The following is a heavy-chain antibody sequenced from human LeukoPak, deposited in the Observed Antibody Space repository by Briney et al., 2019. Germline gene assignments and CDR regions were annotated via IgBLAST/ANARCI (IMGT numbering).Heavy chain of an antibody. J-gene: IGHJ6*02. D-gene: IGHD3-10*01. V-gene: IGHV3-30*03. Sequence: PGGSLRLSCAASGFTFNIYGMHWVRQAPGKGLEWVAVISYDGSNKYYADSVKGRFTISRDNSKNTLYLQMNSLRAEDTAVYYPMVRGVPPRGMDVWGQGTTVTVSS. CDR3: MVRGVPPRGMDV. CDR2: ISYDGSNK. CDR1: GFTFNIYG.